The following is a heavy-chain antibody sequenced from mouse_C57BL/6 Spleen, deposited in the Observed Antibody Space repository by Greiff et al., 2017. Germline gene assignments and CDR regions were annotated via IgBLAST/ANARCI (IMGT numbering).Heavy chain of an antibody. J-gene: IGHJ3*01. CDR3: ARSHYGSSYVPFAY. CDR1: GFSLTSYG. CDR2: IWSGGST. D-gene: IGHD1-1*01. V-gene: IGHV2-2*01. Sequence: QVQLMQSGPGLVQPSQSLSITCTVSGFSLTSYGVHWVRQSPGKGLEWLGVIWSGGSTDYNAAFISRLSISNDNSKSQVFFKMNSLQADDTAIYXCARSHYGSSYVPFAYWGQGTLVTVSA.